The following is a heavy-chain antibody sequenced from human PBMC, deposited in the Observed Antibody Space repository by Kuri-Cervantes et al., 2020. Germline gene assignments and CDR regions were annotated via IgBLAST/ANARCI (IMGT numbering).Heavy chain of an antibody. CDR1: GYTFTSYD. CDR2: IIPIFGTA. Sequence: SVKVSCKASGYTFTSYDINWVRQAPGQGLEWMGGIIPIFGTANYAQKFQGRVTITADESTSTAYMELSSLRSEDTAVYYCARAIVVVPAALTQRGYYYYYYGMDVWGQGTTVTVSS. D-gene: IGHD2-2*01. CDR3: ARAIVVVPAALTQRGYYYYYYGMDV. V-gene: IGHV1-69*13. J-gene: IGHJ6*02.